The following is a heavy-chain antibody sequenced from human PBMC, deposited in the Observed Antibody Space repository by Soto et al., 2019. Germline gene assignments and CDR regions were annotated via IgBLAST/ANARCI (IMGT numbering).Heavy chain of an antibody. V-gene: IGHV3-23*01. CDR1: GFTFSSYA. CDR3: AKSFVTALYYFDY. D-gene: IGHD2-15*01. CDR2: ISGSGGST. J-gene: IGHJ4*02. Sequence: GESLKISCAASGFTFSSYAMSWVRQAPGKGLEWVSAISGSGGSTYYADSVKGRFTISRDNSKNTLYLQMNSLRAEDTAVYYCAKSFVTALYYFDYWGQGTLVTVSS.